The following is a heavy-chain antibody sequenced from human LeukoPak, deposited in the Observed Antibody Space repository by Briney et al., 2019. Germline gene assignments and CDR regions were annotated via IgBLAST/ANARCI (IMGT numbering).Heavy chain of an antibody. CDR2: INNDGSTT. Sequence: GGSLRLSCAASGFTLSSYWMHWVRQAPGKGLVWVSRINNDGSTTNYADSVKGRFTISRDNAKNTLYSQMNSLRAEDTAVYYCARDLVVATGPDYWGQGTLVTVSS. CDR1: GFTLSSYW. V-gene: IGHV3-74*01. CDR3: ARDLVVATGPDY. J-gene: IGHJ4*02. D-gene: IGHD5-12*01.